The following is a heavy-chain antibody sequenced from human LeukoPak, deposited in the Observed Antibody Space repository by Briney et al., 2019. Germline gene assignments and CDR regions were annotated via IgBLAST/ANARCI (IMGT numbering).Heavy chain of an antibody. D-gene: IGHD5-18*01. CDR3: ARNGGYTYAPYYFDY. V-gene: IGHV4-59*01. CDR2: IYYSGST. Sequence: SETLSLTCTVSGGSISSYYWSWIRQPPGKGLEWIGYIYYSGSTNYNPSLKSRVTLSVDTSKYQFSLKLRYVTAADTAVYYCARNGGYTYAPYYFDYWGQGTLVTVSS. J-gene: IGHJ4*02. CDR1: GGSISSYY.